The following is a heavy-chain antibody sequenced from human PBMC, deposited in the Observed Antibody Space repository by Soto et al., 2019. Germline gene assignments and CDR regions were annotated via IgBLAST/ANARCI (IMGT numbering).Heavy chain of an antibody. CDR1: GGSISSSNW. V-gene: IGHV4-4*02. J-gene: IGHJ6*02. Sequence: SETLSLTCAVSGGSISSSNWWSWVRQPPGKGLEWIGEIYHSGSTNYNPSLKSRVTISVDKSKNQFSLKLSSVTAADTAVYYRARDRRDIVVVPAANGHGMDVWGQGTTVTVSS. CDR3: ARDRRDIVVVPAANGHGMDV. CDR2: IYHSGST. D-gene: IGHD2-2*01.